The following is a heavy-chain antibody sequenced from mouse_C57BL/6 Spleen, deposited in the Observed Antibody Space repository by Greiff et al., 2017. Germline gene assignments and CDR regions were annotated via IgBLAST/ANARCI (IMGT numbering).Heavy chain of an antibody. J-gene: IGHJ2*01. D-gene: IGHD1-1*01. CDR2: IRNNANGVTT. Sequence: EVQLVESGGGLVQPGGSLSLSCAASGFTFTDYYMSWVRQPPGKALEWFGFIRNNANGVTTEYSATVKGRFTISRDNTQTFLYLQMNALRAEDSAIDCWASPSYYCGSSSTVDYWGQGTTLTVSS. CDR1: GFTFTDYY. V-gene: IGHV7-3*01. CDR3: ASPSYYCGSSSTVDY.